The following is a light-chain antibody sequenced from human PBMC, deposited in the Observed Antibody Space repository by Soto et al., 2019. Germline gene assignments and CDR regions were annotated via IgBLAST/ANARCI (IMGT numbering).Light chain of an antibody. CDR2: AVS. CDR3: QQYNKWPLT. Sequence: EIMMTQSPGTLSASPGERATLSCRASQSVSSNLAWYQQKPGQAPRLLIYAVSTRATGIPARFSGSGSGTEFTLTISNLQSEDFAVYYCQQYNKWPLTFGQGTKVEIK. CDR1: QSVSSN. J-gene: IGKJ1*01. V-gene: IGKV3-15*01.